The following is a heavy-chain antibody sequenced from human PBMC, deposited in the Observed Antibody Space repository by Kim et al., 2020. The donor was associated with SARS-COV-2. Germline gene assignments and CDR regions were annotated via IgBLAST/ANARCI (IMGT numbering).Heavy chain of an antibody. V-gene: IGHV3-11*06. CDR3: ARVCYGDYVGAFDI. D-gene: IGHD4-17*01. Sequence: ADAMKGRVTISRDNAKNSLYLQMNSLRAEDTAVYCCARVCYGDYVGAFDIWGQGTLVTVSS. J-gene: IGHJ3*02.